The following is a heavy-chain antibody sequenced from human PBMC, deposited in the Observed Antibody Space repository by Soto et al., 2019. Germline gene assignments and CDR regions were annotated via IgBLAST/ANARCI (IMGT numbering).Heavy chain of an antibody. J-gene: IGHJ6*02. CDR3: ARDPPFSGILRGTPLMDV. D-gene: IGHD4-17*01. Sequence: ASVMVSCKASGYSFTTHGISWVRRAPGHGLEWMGWISAYNGDTHYVQRFQGRLTMTTDTSTSTAYMELRSLTSDDTAVYYCARDPPFSGILRGTPLMDVWGQGTTVTVSS. CDR2: ISAYNGDT. CDR1: GYSFTTHG. V-gene: IGHV1-18*04.